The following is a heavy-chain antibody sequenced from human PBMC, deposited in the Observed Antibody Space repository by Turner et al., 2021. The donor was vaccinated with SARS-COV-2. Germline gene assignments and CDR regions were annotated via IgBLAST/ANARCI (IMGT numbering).Heavy chain of an antibody. CDR1: GFTFSSYE. CDR3: ARDDCSSTSCYITNWFDP. D-gene: IGHD2-2*01. V-gene: IGHV3-48*03. Sequence: EVRLVESGGGLVQPGGSLRLSCAASGFTFSSYEMNWVRQAPGKGLEWVSYISSSGSTIYYADSVKGRFTISRDNAKNSLYLQMNSLRAEDTAVYYCARDDCSSTSCYITNWFDPWGQGTLVTVSS. J-gene: IGHJ5*02. CDR2: ISSSGSTI.